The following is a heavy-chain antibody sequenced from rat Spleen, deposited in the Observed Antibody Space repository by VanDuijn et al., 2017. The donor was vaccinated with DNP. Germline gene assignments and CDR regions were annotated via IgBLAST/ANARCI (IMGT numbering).Heavy chain of an antibody. CDR2: VWSGGST. CDR3: VRGGLWFPH. J-gene: IGHJ3*01. Sequence: QVQLKESGPGLVQPSQTLSLTCTAAGFSLTNYNVHWVRQPPGKGLEWMGAVWSGGSTDYNSVFSSRLSISRDTSKSQVFLKMSSLETEDTAIYYCVRGGLWFPHWGQGTLVTVSS. CDR1: GFSLTNYN. V-gene: IGHV2-30*01.